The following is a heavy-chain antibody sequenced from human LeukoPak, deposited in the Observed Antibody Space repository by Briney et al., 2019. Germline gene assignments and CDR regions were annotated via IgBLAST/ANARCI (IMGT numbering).Heavy chain of an antibody. J-gene: IGHJ4*02. CDR3: ANPVPYYYGSGSYYKHADY. Sequence: GGSLRLSCAASGFTFSSYAMSWVRQAPGKGLEWVSAISGSGGSTYYADSVKGRFTISRDNSKNMLYLQMNSLRAEDTAVYYCANPVPYYYGSGSYYKHADYWGQGTLVTVSS. D-gene: IGHD3-10*01. V-gene: IGHV3-23*01. CDR2: ISGSGGST. CDR1: GFTFSSYA.